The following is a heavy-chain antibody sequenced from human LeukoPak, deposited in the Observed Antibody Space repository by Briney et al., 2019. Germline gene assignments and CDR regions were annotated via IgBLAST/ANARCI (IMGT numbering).Heavy chain of an antibody. CDR3: ARAASSGWSGGNWFDP. CDR2: FNSDGIST. CDR1: GFTFSSYW. Sequence: PGGSLRLSCAASGFTFSSYWMHWVRQAPGKGLVWFSGFNSDGISTGSAASGKGRFTISRDNAKNTLYLQVNSLRAEDTAVYYCARAASSGWSGGNWFDPWGQGTLVTVSS. V-gene: IGHV3-74*01. J-gene: IGHJ5*02. D-gene: IGHD6-19*01.